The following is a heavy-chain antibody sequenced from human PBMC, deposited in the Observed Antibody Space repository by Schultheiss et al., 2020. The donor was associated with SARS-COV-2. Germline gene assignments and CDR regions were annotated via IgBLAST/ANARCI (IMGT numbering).Heavy chain of an antibody. CDR2: IYYSGST. CDR3: ARRQGSSGWYEYFDY. D-gene: IGHD6-19*01. Sequence: SETLSLTCTVSGGSISSYYWSWIRQPPGKGLEWIGYIYYSGSTYYNPSLKSRVTISVDTSKNQFSLKLSSVTAADTAVYYCARRQGSSGWYEYFDYWGQGTLVTVSS. CDR1: GGSISSYY. J-gene: IGHJ4*02. V-gene: IGHV4-59*08.